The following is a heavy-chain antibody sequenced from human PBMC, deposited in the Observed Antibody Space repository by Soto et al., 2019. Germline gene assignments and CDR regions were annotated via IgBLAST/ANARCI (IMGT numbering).Heavy chain of an antibody. CDR2: IIPILGIA. D-gene: IGHD5-12*01. CDR1: GGTFSSYT. V-gene: IGHV1-69*02. CDR3: ARGPLSGVATIWDYAKWFDP. J-gene: IGHJ5*02. Sequence: SVKVSCKASGGTFSSYTISWVRQAPGQGLEWMGRIIPILGIANYAQKFQGRVTITTDKSTTTAYMELRSLRSEDTAVYYCARGPLSGVATIWDYAKWFDPWGQGSLVNVS.